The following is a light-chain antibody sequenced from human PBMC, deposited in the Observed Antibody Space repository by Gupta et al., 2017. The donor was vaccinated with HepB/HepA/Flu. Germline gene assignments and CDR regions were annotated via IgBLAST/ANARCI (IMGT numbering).Light chain of an antibody. CDR1: SSDVGFYNY. CDR2: DVS. CDR3: SSYTSSNTYV. V-gene: IGLV2-14*03. J-gene: IGLJ1*01. Sequence: TISCTGTSSDVGFYNYVSWYQQHPGKAPKLMIYDVSHRPSGVSNRFSGSKSGNTASLTFSGLQAEDEADYYCSSYTSSNTYVFGTGTKVTVL.